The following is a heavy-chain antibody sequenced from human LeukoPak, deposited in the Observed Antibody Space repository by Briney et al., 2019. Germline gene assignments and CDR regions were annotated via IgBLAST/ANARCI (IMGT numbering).Heavy chain of an antibody. J-gene: IGHJ4*02. CDR1: GFTFSDYY. CDR2: ISSSGSTI. CDR3: AGLPGIAVAGPEV. Sequence: GGSLRLYCAASGFTFSDYYMSWIRQAPGKGLEWVSYISSSGSTIYYADSVKGRFTISRDNAKNSLYLQMNSLRAEDTAVYYCAGLPGIAVAGPEVWGQGTLVTVSS. D-gene: IGHD6-19*01. V-gene: IGHV3-11*04.